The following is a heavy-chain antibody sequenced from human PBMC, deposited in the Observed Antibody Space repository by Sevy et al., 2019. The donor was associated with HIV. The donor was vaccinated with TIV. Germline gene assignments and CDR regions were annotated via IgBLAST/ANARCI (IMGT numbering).Heavy chain of an antibody. D-gene: IGHD6-19*01. CDR2: LDNSGDNT. J-gene: IGHJ4*02. V-gene: IGHV3-23*01. CDR1: GFTFDNYA. CDR3: ANVGGGWNYFDY. Sequence: GGSLRLSCAASGFTFDNYAMTWVRQTPGKGLEWVSTLDNSGDNTYNADSVKGRFTISRDNSKNTLYLQMDSLRAEDTAIYYCANVGGGWNYFDYSGQGTLVTVSS.